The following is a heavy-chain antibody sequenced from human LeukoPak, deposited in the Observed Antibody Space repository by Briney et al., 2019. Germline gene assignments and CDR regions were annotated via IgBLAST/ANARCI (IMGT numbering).Heavy chain of an antibody. J-gene: IGHJ6*02. Sequence: GGSLRLSCAASGFTFSSYSMNWVRQAPGKGLEWVSYISSSSSTIYYADSVKGRFTISRDNAKNSLYLQMNSLRDEDTAVYYCARDLPGGLRYFDWMPPYYYYYGMDVWGQGTTVTVSS. CDR3: ARDLPGGLRYFDWMPPYYYYYGMDV. D-gene: IGHD3-9*01. CDR1: GFTFSSYS. V-gene: IGHV3-48*02. CDR2: ISSSSSTI.